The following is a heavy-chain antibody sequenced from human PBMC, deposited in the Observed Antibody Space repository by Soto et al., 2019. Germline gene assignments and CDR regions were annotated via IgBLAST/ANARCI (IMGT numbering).Heavy chain of an antibody. V-gene: IGHV1-2*04. J-gene: IGHJ4*02. CDR2: INPNSGGT. Sequence: GASVKVSCKASGYTFTCYYMHWVRQAPGQGLEWMGWINPNSGGTNYAQKFQGWVTMTRDTPISTAYMELSRLRSDDTAVYYCARDLMGIAAHFDYWGQGTLVTVSS. CDR3: ARDLMGIAAHFDY. D-gene: IGHD6-13*01. CDR1: GYTFTCYY.